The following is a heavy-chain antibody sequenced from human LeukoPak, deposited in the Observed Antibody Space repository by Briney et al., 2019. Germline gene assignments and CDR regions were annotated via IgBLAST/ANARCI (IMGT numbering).Heavy chain of an antibody. Sequence: SETLSLTCAVYGGSFSGCYWSWIRQPPGKGLEWIGEINHSGSTNYNPSLKSRVTISVDTSKNQFSLKLSSVTAADTAVYYCARLVSSSMAAAGTKDYWGQGALVTVSS. J-gene: IGHJ4*02. D-gene: IGHD6-13*01. CDR2: INHSGST. CDR1: GGSFSGCY. V-gene: IGHV4-34*01. CDR3: ARLVSSSMAAAGTKDY.